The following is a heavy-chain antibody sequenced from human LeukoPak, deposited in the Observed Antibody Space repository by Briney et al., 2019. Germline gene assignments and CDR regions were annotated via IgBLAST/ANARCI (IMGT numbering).Heavy chain of an antibody. Sequence: GGSLRLSCAASGFTFSSYGMHWVRQAPGKGLEWVAAIWYDGSNKYYADSVKGRFTISRDNSKNTLYLQMNSLRAEDTAVYYCARDRSGAGLDYWGQGTLVTVSS. CDR3: ARDRSGAGLDY. V-gene: IGHV3-33*01. CDR2: IWYDGSNK. J-gene: IGHJ4*02. CDR1: GFTFSSYG. D-gene: IGHD6-25*01.